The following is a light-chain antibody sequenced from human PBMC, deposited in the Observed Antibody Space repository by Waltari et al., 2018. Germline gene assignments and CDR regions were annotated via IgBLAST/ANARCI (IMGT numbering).Light chain of an antibody. Sequence: SYELTQPPSVSVSPGQTASITCPGDAFSNTYAYWYQQKPYQAPELLIYKDSERPSGIPERFSGSSSGTTVTLTISGVQADDEADYYCQSADSSGTQGVFGTGTKVTVL. CDR2: KDS. CDR3: QSADSSGTQGV. CDR1: AFSNTY. J-gene: IGLJ1*01. V-gene: IGLV3-25*03.